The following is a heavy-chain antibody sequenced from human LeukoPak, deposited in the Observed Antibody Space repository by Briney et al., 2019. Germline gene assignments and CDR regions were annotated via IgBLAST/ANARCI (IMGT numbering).Heavy chain of an antibody. V-gene: IGHV4-30-4*01. CDR1: GGSISSGDYY. J-gene: IGHJ3*02. D-gene: IGHD3-10*01. CDR3: ARDDSLYYADHAFDI. Sequence: SETLSLTCTVSGGSISSGDYYWSWIRQPPGKGLEWIGYIYYSGSTYYNPSLKSRVTISVDTSKNQFSLKLSSVTAADTAVYYCARDDSLYYADHAFDIWGQGTMVTVSS. CDR2: IYYSGST.